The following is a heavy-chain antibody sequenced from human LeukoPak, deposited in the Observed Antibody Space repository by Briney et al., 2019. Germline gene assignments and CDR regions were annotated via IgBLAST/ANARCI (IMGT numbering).Heavy chain of an antibody. D-gene: IGHD3-9*01. V-gene: IGHV3-74*03. CDR3: ARDLDWILFDY. Sequence: GGTLRLSCAASGFTFNTYWMHWVRQAPGKGLVWVARVNREGTTTTYADSVKGRFTISRDNAKNTLYLQMNNLRAEDTAVYYCARDLDWILFDYWGQGTLVTVSS. J-gene: IGHJ4*02. CDR1: GFTFNTYW. CDR2: VNREGTTT.